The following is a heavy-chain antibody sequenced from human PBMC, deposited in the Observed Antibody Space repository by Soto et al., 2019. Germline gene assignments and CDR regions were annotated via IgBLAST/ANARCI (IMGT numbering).Heavy chain of an antibody. CDR2: ISTTSSTI. CDR3: ARDPEVANPVTMLDLVHGFDI. V-gene: IGHV3-48*01. J-gene: IGHJ3*02. Sequence: EVQLVESGGGLVQPGGSLRLSCAASGFTFSSDSMNWVRQAPGKGLEWVSYISTTSSTIYYADSVKGRFIISRDNAKNSLYLQMNSLRAEDTAVYYCARDPEVANPVTMLDLVHGFDIWGQGTMVTVSS. CDR1: GFTFSSDS. D-gene: IGHD3-10*02.